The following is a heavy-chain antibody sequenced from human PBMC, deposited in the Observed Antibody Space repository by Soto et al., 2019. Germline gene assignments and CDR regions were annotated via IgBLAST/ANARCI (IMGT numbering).Heavy chain of an antibody. V-gene: IGHV4-59*01. Sequence: SETLSLTCTVSGGSISSYYWSWIRQPPGKGLEWIGYIYYSGSINYNPSLKSRVTISVDTSKNQFSLKLSSVTAADTAVYYCVCASSSGGSYYIYYWGQGSLVTVSS. J-gene: IGHJ4*02. CDR3: VCASSSGGSYYIYY. D-gene: IGHD1-26*01. CDR2: IYYSGSI. CDR1: GGSISSYY.